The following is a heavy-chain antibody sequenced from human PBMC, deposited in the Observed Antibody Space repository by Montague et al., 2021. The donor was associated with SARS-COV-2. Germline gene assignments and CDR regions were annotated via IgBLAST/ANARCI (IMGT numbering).Heavy chain of an antibody. D-gene: IGHD3-16*02. V-gene: IGHV4-39*01. J-gene: IGHJ4*02. CDR2: IYYSGST. CDR1: GGSISSSSYY. CDR3: ARIRIGVWGSCRYFDY. Sequence: SETLSLTCTVSGGSISSSSYYWGWIRQPPGKGLEWIGSIYYSGSTYYNPSLKSRVTISVDTSKNQFSLKLSSVTAADTAVYYCARIRIGVWGSCRYFDYWGQGTLVTVSS.